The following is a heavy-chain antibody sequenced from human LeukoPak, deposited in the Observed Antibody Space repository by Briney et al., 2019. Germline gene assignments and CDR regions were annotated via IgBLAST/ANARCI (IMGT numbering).Heavy chain of an antibody. Sequence: PSETLSLTCTVSGGSISTSNYYWGWIRQPPGKGLEWIGNIFYSGSTYYSPSLRSRVTISLDTSRNQFSLKLNSVTAADTAVYYCARDLGSGNWFDPWGQGTLVTVSS. D-gene: IGHD2-15*01. J-gene: IGHJ5*02. V-gene: IGHV4-39*07. CDR2: IFYSGST. CDR1: GGSISTSNYY. CDR3: ARDLGSGNWFDP.